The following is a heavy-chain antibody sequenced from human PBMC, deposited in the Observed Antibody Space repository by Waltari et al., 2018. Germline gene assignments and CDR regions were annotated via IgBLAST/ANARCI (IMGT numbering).Heavy chain of an antibody. CDR2: IYPGDSDT. J-gene: IGHJ4*02. D-gene: IGHD2-15*01. CDR1: GYSFTSYW. Sequence: EVQLVQSGAEVKKPGESLKISCKGSGYSFTSYWIGCGRQMPGKGLEWMGIIYPGDSDTRYSPAVQGQVTISADKSMSTAYLHWSRLKASDTAMYYCATRRCSGGSCYAYDYWGQGTLVTVSS. CDR3: ATRRCSGGSCYAYDY. V-gene: IGHV5-51*01.